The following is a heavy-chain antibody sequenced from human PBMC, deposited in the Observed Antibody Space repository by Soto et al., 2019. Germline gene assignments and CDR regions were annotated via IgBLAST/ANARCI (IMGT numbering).Heavy chain of an antibody. CDR3: ARESMVVVDIVATHYFDY. CDR2: ISYDGSNK. J-gene: IGHJ4*02. Sequence: GGSLRLSCAASGFTFSSYAMHWVRQAPGKGLEWVAVISYDGSNKYYADSVKGRFTISRDNSKNTLYLQMNSLRAEDTAVYYCARESMVVVDIVATHYFDYCGQGTLVTVSS. D-gene: IGHD5-12*01. CDR1: GFTFSSYA. V-gene: IGHV3-30-3*01.